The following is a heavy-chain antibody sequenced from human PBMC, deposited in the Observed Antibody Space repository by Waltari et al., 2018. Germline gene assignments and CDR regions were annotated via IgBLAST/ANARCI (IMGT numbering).Heavy chain of an antibody. CDR2: IYYSGST. D-gene: IGHD3-22*01. Sequence: QLQLQESGPGLVKPSETLSLTCTVSGGSISSSSYYWGWIRQPQGQGLHWIGSIYYSGSTYYNPSLKSRVSISLDTSKSQFSLRVYSVTAADTAVYYCARGIKAGNYQPGDYMDVWGKGTTVTVSS. CDR1: GGSISSSSYY. V-gene: IGHV4-39*07. J-gene: IGHJ6*03. CDR3: ARGIKAGNYQPGDYMDV.